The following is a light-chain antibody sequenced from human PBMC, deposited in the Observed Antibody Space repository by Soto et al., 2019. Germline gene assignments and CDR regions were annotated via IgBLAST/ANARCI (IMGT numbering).Light chain of an antibody. J-gene: IGLJ1*01. Sequence: QSVLAQPASVSGSPGQSITISCTGASGYVGTYNYVSWYQQHPGKAPKLMIYEVSNRPSGVSNRFSGSKSDNTASLTISGLQSEDEADYFCSSYTSSSTLVFGTGTKVTVL. CDR1: SGYVGTYNY. CDR2: EVS. CDR3: SSYTSSSTLV. V-gene: IGLV2-14*01.